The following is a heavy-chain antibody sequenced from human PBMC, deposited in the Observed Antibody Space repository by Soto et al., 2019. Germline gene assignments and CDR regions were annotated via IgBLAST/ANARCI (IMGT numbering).Heavy chain of an antibody. CDR3: ARDGNLNYYDSSGYYVFDY. J-gene: IGHJ4*02. Sequence: QVQLVQSGAEVKKPGASVKVSCKASGYTFTSYCISWVRQAPGQGLEWMRWISAYNGNTNYAQKLQGRVTMTTDTSTSTAYMELRCLRSDDTAVYYCARDGNLNYYDSSGYYVFDYWGQGTLVTVSS. V-gene: IGHV1-18*01. D-gene: IGHD3-22*01. CDR1: GYTFTSYC. CDR2: ISAYNGNT.